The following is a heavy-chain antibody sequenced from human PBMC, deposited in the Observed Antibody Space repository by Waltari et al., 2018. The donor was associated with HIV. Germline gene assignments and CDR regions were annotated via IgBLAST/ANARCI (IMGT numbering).Heavy chain of an antibody. J-gene: IGHJ3*02. D-gene: IGHD1-7*01. V-gene: IGHV5-51*03. CDR2: IYAGDSDT. Sequence: EVQLVQSGAEVKKPGESLKISCKGSGYTCTSYWIGWGRQMTGKGLEWMGIIYAGDSDTRYSPSVQGHVNISADQSISTAYLQWSSLKASDTAMYYCARRKYNWNCGRARAFAIWGQVTMVTVSS. CDR1: GYTCTSYW. CDR3: ARRKYNWNCGRARAFAI.